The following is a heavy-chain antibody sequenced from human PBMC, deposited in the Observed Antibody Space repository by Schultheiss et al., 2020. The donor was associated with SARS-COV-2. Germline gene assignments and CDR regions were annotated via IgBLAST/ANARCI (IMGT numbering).Heavy chain of an antibody. J-gene: IGHJ3*02. CDR2: ISSSSSYI. CDR3: ATSLAARGAFDI. CDR1: GFTVSSNY. Sequence: GGSLRLSCAASGFTVSSNYMSWVRQAPGKGLEWVSSISSSSSYIYYADSVKGRFTISRDNAKNSLYLQMNSLRAEDTAVYYCATSLAARGAFDIWGQGTMVTVSS. V-gene: IGHV3-21*01. D-gene: IGHD6-6*01.